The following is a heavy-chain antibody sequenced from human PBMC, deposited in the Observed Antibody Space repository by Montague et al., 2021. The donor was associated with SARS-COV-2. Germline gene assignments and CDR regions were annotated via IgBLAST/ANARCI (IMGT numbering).Heavy chain of an antibody. D-gene: IGHD3-3*01. CDR2: IYWDGDK. CDR3: AHLHTGFWSAYYST. CDR1: GFSRSTNGVG. V-gene: IGHV2-5*02. J-gene: IGHJ5*02. Sequence: PALVKPTQTLTLTCTFSGFSRSTNGVGVGWIRQPPGKALEWLALIYWDGDKRYSPSLMSRLTISRGTSKNQVVLTMTNMDPVDTATYYCAHLHTGFWSAYYSTWGQGTLVTVSS.